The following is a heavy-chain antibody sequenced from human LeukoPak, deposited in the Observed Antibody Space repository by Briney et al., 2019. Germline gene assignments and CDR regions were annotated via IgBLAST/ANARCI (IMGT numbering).Heavy chain of an antibody. Sequence: GGSLRLSCTASGFTLSSYWMNWVRRAPGKGLEWVANIKQDGSEKYYVDSVKGRFTISRDNAKKSLYLQMNSLRAEDTAVYYCARETEMANLDYWGQGTLVTVSS. V-gene: IGHV3-7*04. CDR3: ARETEMANLDY. CDR1: GFTLSSYW. D-gene: IGHD5-24*01. CDR2: IKQDGSEK. J-gene: IGHJ4*02.